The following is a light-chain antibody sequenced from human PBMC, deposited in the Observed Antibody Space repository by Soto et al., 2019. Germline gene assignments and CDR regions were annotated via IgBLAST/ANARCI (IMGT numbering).Light chain of an antibody. CDR3: QQYASSPYT. J-gene: IGKJ2*01. CDR1: QSVTRNY. Sequence: EVVLTQSPGTLSLSPGERATLSCRASQSVTRNYLAWYQQKPGQAPRLLIYIASSRATGIPDRFSGSGSGTDFTLTISRLEPEDFAMYYCQQYASSPYTFGQGTKLEI. V-gene: IGKV3-20*01. CDR2: IAS.